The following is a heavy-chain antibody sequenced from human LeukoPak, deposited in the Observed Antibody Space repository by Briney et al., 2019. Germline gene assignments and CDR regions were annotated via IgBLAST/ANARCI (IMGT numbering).Heavy chain of an antibody. D-gene: IGHD6-6*01. Sequence: ASETLSLTCTVSGGSISSYYWSWIRQPPGKGLEWIGYIYYSGSTNYNPSLKSRVTISVDTSKNQFSLKLSSVTAADTAVYYCARLLAARTYYFDYWGQGTLVTVSS. CDR2: IYYSGST. V-gene: IGHV4-59*01. CDR1: GGSISSYY. CDR3: ARLLAARTYYFDY. J-gene: IGHJ4*02.